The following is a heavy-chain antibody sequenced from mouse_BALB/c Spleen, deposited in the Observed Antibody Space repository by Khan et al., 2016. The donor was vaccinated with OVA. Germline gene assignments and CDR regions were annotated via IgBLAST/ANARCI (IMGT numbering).Heavy chain of an antibody. Sequence: EVELVESGGDLVKPGGSLKLSCAASGFTFSSYSMSWVRQTPDKRLEWVTTISSGGDYTYYPDNVKGRFTISRDNAKNTLYLQMSSLKSEDTAMYYCASHVTGSFAYRDQGTVVTVA. CDR3: ASHVTGSFAY. J-gene: IGHJ3*01. CDR2: ISSGGDYT. V-gene: IGHV5-6*01. D-gene: IGHD4-1*01. CDR1: GFTFSSYS.